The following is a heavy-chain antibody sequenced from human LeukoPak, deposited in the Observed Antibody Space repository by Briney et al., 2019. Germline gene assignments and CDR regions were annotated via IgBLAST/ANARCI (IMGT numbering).Heavy chain of an antibody. V-gene: IGHV3-30-3*01. CDR1: GFTFSSYA. CDR3: ASFFWSGYYPFDY. CDR2: ISYDGSNK. Sequence: QAGGSLRLSCAASGFTFSSYAMHWVRQAPGKGLEWVAVISYDGSNKYYADSVKGRFTISRDNSKNTLYLQMNSLRAEDTAVYYCASFFWSGYYPFDYWGQGTLVTVSS. J-gene: IGHJ4*02. D-gene: IGHD3-3*01.